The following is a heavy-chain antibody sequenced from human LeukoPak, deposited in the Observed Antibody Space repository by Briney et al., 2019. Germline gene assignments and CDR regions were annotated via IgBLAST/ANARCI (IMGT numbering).Heavy chain of an antibody. D-gene: IGHD2-15*01. CDR2: IIPIFGTA. Sequence: SVNVSCKASGGTFSSYAISWVRQAPGQGREWMGGIIPIFGTANYAQKFQGRVTITADESTSTAYMELSSLRSEDTAVYYCAAGYCSGGSCYSGYYYYGMDVWGKGTTVTVSS. CDR1: GGTFSSYA. J-gene: IGHJ6*04. CDR3: AAGYCSGGSCYSGYYYYGMDV. V-gene: IGHV1-69*13.